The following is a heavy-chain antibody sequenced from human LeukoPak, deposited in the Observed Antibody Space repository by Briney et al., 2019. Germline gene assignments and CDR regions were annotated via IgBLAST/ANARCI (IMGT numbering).Heavy chain of an antibody. CDR3: ARDDILTGYPTPFDY. CDR1: GFTFSNYA. D-gene: IGHD3-9*01. J-gene: IGHJ4*02. CDR2: ISGSGEST. V-gene: IGHV3-23*01. Sequence: GGTLRLSCAASGFTFSNYAMNWVRQAPGKGLEWVSGISGSGESTNYADSVKGRFTISRDNAKNSLYLQMNSLRAEDTAVYYCARDDILTGYPTPFDYWGQGTLVTVSS.